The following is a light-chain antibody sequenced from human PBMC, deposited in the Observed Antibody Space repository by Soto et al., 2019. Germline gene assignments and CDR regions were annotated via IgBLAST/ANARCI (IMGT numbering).Light chain of an antibody. CDR3: QAWGSGIVI. Sequence: QSVLTQSPSASASLGASVKLTCTLSSGHSNYAIAWHQQQPEKGPRYLMKLNRDGSHSKGDGIPNRFSGSGAGAERYLTISSLQAEDEADYYCQAWGSGIVIFGGGSKLTGL. J-gene: IGLJ2*01. CDR2: LNRDGSH. CDR1: SGHSNYA. V-gene: IGLV4-69*01.